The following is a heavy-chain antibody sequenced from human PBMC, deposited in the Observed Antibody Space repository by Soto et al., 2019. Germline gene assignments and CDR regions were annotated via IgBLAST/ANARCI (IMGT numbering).Heavy chain of an antibody. CDR2: INHSGTT. CDR1: GGSFSGYR. D-gene: IGHD3-3*01. J-gene: IGHJ5*02. Sequence: SETLPLTFGVYGGSFSGYRWPWIRQSPGQGLDGIVEINHSGTTKYNPSLESRINLSVETSKKQFSLKMFSVTAADTAIYYCARGWRVDPLGQGTQVPVSS. V-gene: IGHV4-34*01. CDR3: ARGWRVDP.